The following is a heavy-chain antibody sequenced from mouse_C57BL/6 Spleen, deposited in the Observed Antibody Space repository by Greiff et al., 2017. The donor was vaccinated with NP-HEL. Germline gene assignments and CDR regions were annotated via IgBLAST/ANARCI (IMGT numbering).Heavy chain of an antibody. J-gene: IGHJ2*01. CDR3: ARYDYHYFDY. CDR2: IDPSDSYT. V-gene: IGHV1-50*01. Sequence: VQLQQSGAELVKPGASVKLSCKASGYTFTSYWMQWVKQRPGQGLEWIGEIDPSDSYTNYNKKFKGKATLTVDTSSSKAYMQLSSLTSEDSAVYYCARYDYHYFDYWGQGTTLTVSS. D-gene: IGHD2-4*01. CDR1: GYTFTSYW.